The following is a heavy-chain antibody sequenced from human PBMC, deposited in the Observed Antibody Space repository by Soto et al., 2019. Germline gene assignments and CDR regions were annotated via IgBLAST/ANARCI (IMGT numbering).Heavy chain of an antibody. CDR1: GYTFTSND. V-gene: IGHV1-8*01. CDR3: ARGRPGGRIKRSWFDP. Sequence: QVQLVQSGAEVKKPGASVKVSCKASGYTFTSNDIYWLRQASGQGPEWMGWMNPKTGDSNSAEKFQGRLRMTRNTSTNTAYMELSSLTSEDTAVYYCARGRPGGRIKRSWFDPWGQGTLVTVST. J-gene: IGHJ5*02. D-gene: IGHD2-15*01. CDR2: MNPKTGDS.